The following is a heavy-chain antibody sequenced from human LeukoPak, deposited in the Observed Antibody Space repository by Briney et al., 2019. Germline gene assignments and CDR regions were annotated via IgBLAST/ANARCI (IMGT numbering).Heavy chain of an antibody. V-gene: IGHV3-7*01. Sequence: PGGSLRLSCAASGFTFSNYWLSWFGQPPGKALEWVANMKPDGGEKYYVDSVKGRFTISRDNAKNSLYLQMNSLRAEDTAIYYCARDLSGPSVYWGQGTLVTVSS. CDR3: ARDLSGPSVY. CDR2: MKPDGGEK. D-gene: IGHD2-15*01. J-gene: IGHJ4*02. CDR1: GFTFSNYW.